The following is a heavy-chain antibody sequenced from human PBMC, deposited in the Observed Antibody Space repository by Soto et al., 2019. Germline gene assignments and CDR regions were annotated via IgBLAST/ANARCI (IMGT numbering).Heavy chain of an antibody. J-gene: IGHJ2*01. Sequence: ASVKVSCKASGYTFTSYGISWVRQAPGQGLEWMGWISTYNGNTNYAQKLQGRVTMTTDTSTSTAYMELRSLRSDDTAVYYCARAGEKAARPSWYFDLWGRGTPGHRLL. CDR1: GYTFTSYG. D-gene: IGHD6-6*01. V-gene: IGHV1-18*01. CDR2: ISTYNGNT. CDR3: ARAGEKAARPSWYFDL.